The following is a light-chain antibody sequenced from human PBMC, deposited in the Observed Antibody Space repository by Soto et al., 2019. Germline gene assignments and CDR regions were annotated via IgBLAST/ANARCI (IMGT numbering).Light chain of an antibody. V-gene: IGKV3-11*01. CDR2: DSS. J-gene: IGKJ5*01. CDR3: QQRKNWPPIA. CDR1: QNVDKF. Sequence: EIELTQSPATLSLSPRETATLSCRASQNVDKFLAWYQQRPGQPPRLLIFDSSNRATGVPVRFSGSGSGTVFNLTIGSLEPEHSAVYYCQQRKNWPPIAFGQGTRRRL.